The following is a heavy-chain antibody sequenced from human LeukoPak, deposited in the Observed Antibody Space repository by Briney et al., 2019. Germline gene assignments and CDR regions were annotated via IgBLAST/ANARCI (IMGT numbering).Heavy chain of an antibody. CDR3: ARLISSITMVRGVLVGNDAFDI. CDR1: GGSISSSSYY. V-gene: IGHV4-39*01. D-gene: IGHD3-10*01. J-gene: IGHJ3*02. CDR2: IYYSGST. Sequence: PSETLSLTCTVSGGSISSSSYYWGWIRQPPGKGLEWIGSIYYSGSTYYNPSLKSRVTISVDTSKNQFSLKLSSVTAADTAVYYCARLISSITMVRGVLVGNDAFDIWGQGTMVTVSS.